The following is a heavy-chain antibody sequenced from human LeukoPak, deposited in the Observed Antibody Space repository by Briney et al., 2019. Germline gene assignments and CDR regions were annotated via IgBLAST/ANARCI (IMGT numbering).Heavy chain of an antibody. CDR3: AKPRIVVVVAASGY. D-gene: IGHD2-15*01. Sequence: GGSLRLSSAASGFTFSSYAMSWVRQAPGTGLEWVSAISGSGGSTYYADSVKGRFTISRDNSKNTLYLQMNSLRAEDTAVYYCAKPRIVVVVAASGYWGQGTLVTVSS. CDR1: GFTFSSYA. J-gene: IGHJ4*02. V-gene: IGHV3-23*01. CDR2: ISGSGGST.